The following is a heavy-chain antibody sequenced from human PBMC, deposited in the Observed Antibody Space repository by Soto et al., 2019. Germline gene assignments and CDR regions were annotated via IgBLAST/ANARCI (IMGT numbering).Heavy chain of an antibody. J-gene: IGHJ6*02. CDR1: GFTFSSYG. CDR3: ATRDYDFWSGDKNYYYYGMDV. V-gene: IGHV3-30*03. CDR2: ISYDGSNK. Sequence: GGSLRLSCAASGFTFSSYGMHWVRQAPGKGLEWVAVISYDGSNKYYEDSVKGRFTISRDNSKNPLYLQMNSLRAEDTAGYYCATRDYDFWSGDKNYYYYGMDVWGQGTTVTVSS. D-gene: IGHD3-3*01.